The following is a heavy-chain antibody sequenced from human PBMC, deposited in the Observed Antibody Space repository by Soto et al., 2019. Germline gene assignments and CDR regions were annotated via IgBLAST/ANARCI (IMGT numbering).Heavy chain of an antibody. CDR2: IYSGGST. V-gene: IGHV3-53*04. J-gene: IGHJ3*02. CDR3: AREGVEDEWLGGAFDI. Sequence: GGSLRLSCAASGFTVSSNYMSWVRQAPGKGLEWVSVIYSGGSTYYADSVKGRFTISRHNSKNTLYLQMNSLRAEDTAVYYCAREGVEDEWLGGAFDIWGQGTMVTVSS. CDR1: GFTVSSNY. D-gene: IGHD6-19*01.